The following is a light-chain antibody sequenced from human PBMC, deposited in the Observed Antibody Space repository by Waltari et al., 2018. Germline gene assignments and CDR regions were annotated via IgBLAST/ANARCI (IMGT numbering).Light chain of an antibody. V-gene: IGKV3-15*01. CDR1: QHIGSH. CDR2: DAS. Sequence: IVMTQSPAPLPVSPGGRVTLSCRASQHIGSHLAWYQQKPGQAPRLLIFDASTRATGIPARFGGSGSGTEFTLTISSLQSEDSAIYYCQHYHNWPSTFGQGTRLEIK. CDR3: QHYHNWPST. J-gene: IGKJ5*01.